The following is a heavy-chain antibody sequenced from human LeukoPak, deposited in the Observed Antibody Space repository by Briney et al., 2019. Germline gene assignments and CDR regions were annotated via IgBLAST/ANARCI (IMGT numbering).Heavy chain of an antibody. V-gene: IGHV3-30*03. D-gene: IGHD1-1*01. CDR3: ARGRKLTTLDY. J-gene: IGHJ4*02. CDR1: GFTFSSDG. Sequence: PGGSLRLSCAASGFTFSSDGMHWVRQAPGKGLEWVTVISYDGSIKYYADSVRGRFTISRDNSRNTLYLQMNSLRAADTAVYYCARGRKLTTLDYWGQGTLVTVSS. CDR2: ISYDGSIK.